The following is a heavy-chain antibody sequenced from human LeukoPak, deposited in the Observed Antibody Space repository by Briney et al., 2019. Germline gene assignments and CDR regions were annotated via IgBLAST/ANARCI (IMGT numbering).Heavy chain of an antibody. CDR2: MNPNSGNT. V-gene: IGHV1-8*03. D-gene: IGHD3-22*01. Sequence: ASVEVSCKASGYTFTSYDINWVRQATGQGLEWMGWMNPNSGNTGYAQKFQGRVTITRNTSISTAYMELSSLRSEDTAVYYCARGLRGELLRTGYWGQGTLVTVSS. J-gene: IGHJ4*02. CDR3: ARGLRGELLRTGY. CDR1: GYTFTSYD.